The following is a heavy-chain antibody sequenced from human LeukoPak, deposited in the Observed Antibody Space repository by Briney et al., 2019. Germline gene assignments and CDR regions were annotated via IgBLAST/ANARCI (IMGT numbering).Heavy chain of an antibody. CDR2: INHSGST. Sequence: LETLSLTCAVYGGSFSGYYWSWIRQPPGKGLEWIGEINHSGSTNYNPSLKSRVTISVDTSKNQFSLKLSSVTAADTAVYYCARVRELLPDYWGQGTLVTVSS. J-gene: IGHJ4*02. V-gene: IGHV4-34*01. CDR1: GGSFSGYY. D-gene: IGHD1-26*01. CDR3: ARVRELLPDY.